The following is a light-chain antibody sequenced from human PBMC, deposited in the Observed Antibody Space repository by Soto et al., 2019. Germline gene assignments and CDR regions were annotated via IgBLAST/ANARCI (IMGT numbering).Light chain of an antibody. V-gene: IGKV4-1*01. J-gene: IGKJ4*01. CDR3: QQYFSYPLT. Sequence: IVMTQSPDALAVSLCERATISCKSSQTISYTSINKTYLAWYQQWPGQPPKLLIYWASIRGSGVPDRLSGSGFGTDFTLTISSLQTEDVAVYYCQQYFSYPLTFGGGTK. CDR2: WAS. CDR1: QTISYTSINKTY.